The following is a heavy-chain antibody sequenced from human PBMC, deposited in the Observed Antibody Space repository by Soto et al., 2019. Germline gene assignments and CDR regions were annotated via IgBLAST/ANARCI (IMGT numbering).Heavy chain of an antibody. J-gene: IGHJ4*02. CDR2: IYYSGST. V-gene: IGHV4-59*01. D-gene: IGHD2-15*01. Sequence: PSETLSLTCTVSGGSISSYYWSWIRQPPGKGLEWIGYIYYSGSTNYNPSLKSRVTISVDTSKNQFSLKLSSVTAADTAVYYCARSRQLRRGGGSCYDYWGQGTLVTVSS. CDR1: GGSISSYY. CDR3: ARSRQLRRGGGSCYDY.